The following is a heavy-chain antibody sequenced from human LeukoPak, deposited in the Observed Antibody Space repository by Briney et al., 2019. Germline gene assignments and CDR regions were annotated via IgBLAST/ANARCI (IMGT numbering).Heavy chain of an antibody. Sequence: GSLRLSCAASGFTFSSYGMYWVRQAPGKGLEWVAVIWYDGSHKSYANSVKGRFTISRDNPKNILYLHMNSLRADDTAVYYCARDRGYSSTWSFGKHYYMDVWGKGTTVTVSS. V-gene: IGHV3-33*07. D-gene: IGHD6-13*01. J-gene: IGHJ6*03. CDR1: GFTFSSYG. CDR3: ARDRGYSSTWSFGKHYYMDV. CDR2: IWYDGSHK.